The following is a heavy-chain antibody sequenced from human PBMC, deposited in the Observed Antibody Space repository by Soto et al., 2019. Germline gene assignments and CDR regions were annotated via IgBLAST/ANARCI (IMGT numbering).Heavy chain of an antibody. D-gene: IGHD6-13*01. J-gene: IGHJ6*02. CDR1: GFTVSTNY. CDR2: IYYDDGST. V-gene: IGHV3-53*02. CDR3: XSXQQVILRYYYGLDV. Sequence: EVQLVETGGGLIQPGGSLRLSCAVSGFTVSTNYMSWVRQAPGKGLEWVSVIYYDDGSTYYADSVKGHFSISRDSSRXXXXXXXXXXXXXXXXXXXXXSXQQVILRYYYGLDVWGQGTTVTVSS.